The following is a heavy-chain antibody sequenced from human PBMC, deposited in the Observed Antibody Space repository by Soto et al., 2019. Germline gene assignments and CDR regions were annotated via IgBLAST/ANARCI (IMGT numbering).Heavy chain of an antibody. D-gene: IGHD2-15*01. CDR2: IYYSGST. CDR1: GGSISSSSYY. V-gene: IGHV4-39*01. J-gene: IGHJ6*03. CDR3: ARLGCSGGSCYYYYYDMDV. Sequence: SETLSLTCTVSGGSISSSSYYWGWIRQPPGKGLEWIGSIYYSGSTYYNPSLKSRVTISVDTSKNQFSLKLSSVTAADTAVYYCARLGCSGGSCYYYYYDMDVWGKGTMVTVSS.